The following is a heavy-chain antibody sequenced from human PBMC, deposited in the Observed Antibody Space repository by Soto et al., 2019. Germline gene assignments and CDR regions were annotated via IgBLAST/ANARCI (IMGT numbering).Heavy chain of an antibody. D-gene: IGHD3-3*01. Sequence: GGSLRLSCAASGFTFSSYSMNWVRQAPGKGLEWVSSISSSSSYIYYADSVKGRFTISRDNAKNSLYLQMNSLRAEDTAVYYCARVRPSPVTIFGVFIDLDLYYYYGMDVWGQGTTVTVSS. V-gene: IGHV3-21*01. CDR1: GFTFSSYS. CDR3: ARVRPSPVTIFGVFIDLDLYYYYGMDV. J-gene: IGHJ6*02. CDR2: ISSSSSYI.